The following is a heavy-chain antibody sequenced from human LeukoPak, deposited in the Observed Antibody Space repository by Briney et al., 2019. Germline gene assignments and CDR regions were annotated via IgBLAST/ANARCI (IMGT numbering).Heavy chain of an antibody. V-gene: IGHV4-39*07. CDR2: IYYSGST. Sequence: PSETLSLTCTVSGGSISSSSYYWGWIRQPPGKGLEWIGSIYYSGSTYYNPSLKSRVTISVDTSKNQFSLKLSSVTAADTAVYYCARDDGLSPFDYWGQGTLVTVSS. CDR1: GGSISSSSYY. J-gene: IGHJ4*02. D-gene: IGHD2-8*01. CDR3: ARDDGLSPFDY.